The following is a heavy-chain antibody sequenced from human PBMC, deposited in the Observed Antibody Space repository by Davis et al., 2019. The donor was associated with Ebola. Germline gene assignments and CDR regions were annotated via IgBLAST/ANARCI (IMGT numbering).Heavy chain of an antibody. CDR1: GGPISSHY. CDR2: IYYSGST. V-gene: IGHV4-59*11. J-gene: IGHJ4*02. CDR3: ARVGGNRFDY. Sequence: PSETLSLTCTVSGGPISSHYWSWIRQPPGKGLEWIGYIYYSGSTNYNPALKSRVTLSVDTSKNQFSLKLRAVTAADTAVYYCARVGGNRFDYWGQGTLVTVSS. D-gene: IGHD4-23*01.